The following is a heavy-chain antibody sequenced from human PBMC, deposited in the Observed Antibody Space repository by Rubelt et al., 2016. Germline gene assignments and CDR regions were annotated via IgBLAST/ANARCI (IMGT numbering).Heavy chain of an antibody. Sequence: QLQLQESGPGLVKPSETLSLTCTVSGGSISSSSYYWGWIRQPPGKGLEWIGSIYYSGSTYYNPPLKSRVTLAVDTSKNQFSLKLSSVTAADTAVYYCARQGGAFDIWGQGTMVTVSS. CDR1: GGSISSSSYY. CDR3: ARQGGAFDI. J-gene: IGHJ3*02. CDR2: IYYSGST. V-gene: IGHV4-39*01.